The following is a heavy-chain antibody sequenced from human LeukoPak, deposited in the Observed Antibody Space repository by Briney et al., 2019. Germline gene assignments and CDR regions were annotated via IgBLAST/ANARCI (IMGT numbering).Heavy chain of an antibody. CDR3: ARDNTMVRGVISHDAFDI. Sequence: ASVKVSCKASGYTFTGYYMHWVRQAPGQGLEWMGWINPNSGGTNYAQKFRGRVTMTRDTSISTAYMELSRLRSDDTAVYYCARDNTMVRGVISHDAFDIWGQGTMVTVSS. J-gene: IGHJ3*02. D-gene: IGHD3-10*01. V-gene: IGHV1-2*02. CDR1: GYTFTGYY. CDR2: INPNSGGT.